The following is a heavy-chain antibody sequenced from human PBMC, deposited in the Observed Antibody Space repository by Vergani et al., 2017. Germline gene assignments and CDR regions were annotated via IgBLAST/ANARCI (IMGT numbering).Heavy chain of an antibody. J-gene: IGHJ2*01. CDR1: GGSISSSSYY. V-gene: IGHV4-39*07. CDR3: ARREFKTGPYWYFDL. Sequence: QVQLQQWGAGLLKPSETLSLTCAVYGGSISSSSYYWGWIRQPPGKGLEWIGSIYYSGSTYYNPSLKSRVTISVDTSKNQFSLKLSSVTAADTAVYYCARREFKTGPYWYFDLWGRGTLVTVSS. D-gene: IGHD3-10*01. CDR2: IYYSGST.